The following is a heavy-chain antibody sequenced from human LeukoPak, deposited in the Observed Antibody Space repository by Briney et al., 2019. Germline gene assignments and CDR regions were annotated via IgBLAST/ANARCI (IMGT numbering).Heavy chain of an antibody. D-gene: IGHD6-19*01. CDR3: ASSDWYHYFDY. Sequence: PGGSLRLSCAASGFTLSSYSMTWVRQAPGKGLEWVSSITSSSSYIYYADSVKGRFTISRDNAEDSLFLQMNSLRAEDTAVYYCASSDWYHYFDYWGQGTLVTVSS. J-gene: IGHJ4*02. CDR1: GFTLSSYS. V-gene: IGHV3-21*01. CDR2: ITSSSSYI.